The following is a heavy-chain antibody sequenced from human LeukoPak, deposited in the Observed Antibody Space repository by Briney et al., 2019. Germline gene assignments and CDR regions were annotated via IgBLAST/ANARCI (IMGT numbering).Heavy chain of an antibody. Sequence: ASVKVSCKASGGTVSSYAISWVRQAPGQGLEWMGGIIPIFGTANYAQKFQGRVTITADESTSTAYMELSSLRSEDTAVYYCAREDIVVVPAAMGAFDIWGQGTMVTVSS. CDR1: GGTVSSYA. V-gene: IGHV1-69*13. D-gene: IGHD2-2*01. CDR3: AREDIVVVPAAMGAFDI. J-gene: IGHJ3*02. CDR2: IIPIFGTA.